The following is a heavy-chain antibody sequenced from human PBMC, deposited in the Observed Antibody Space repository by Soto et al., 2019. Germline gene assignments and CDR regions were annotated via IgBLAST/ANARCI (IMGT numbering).Heavy chain of an antibody. CDR3: ARKIASSWDSFDY. J-gene: IGHJ4*02. CDR1: GGSISSSSHY. CDR2: IYYSGST. V-gene: IGHV4-39*01. D-gene: IGHD6-13*01. Sequence: QLQLQESGPGLVKPSETLSLTCTVSGGSISSSSHYWGWIRQPPGKGLEWIGSIYYSGSTHYNPSLKSLDTLAGDSSKNQVSLKVYSVTAADTAVYYCARKIASSWDSFDYWGQGALVTVSS.